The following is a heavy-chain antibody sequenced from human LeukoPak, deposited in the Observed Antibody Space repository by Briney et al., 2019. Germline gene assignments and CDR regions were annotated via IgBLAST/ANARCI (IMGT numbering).Heavy chain of an antibody. J-gene: IGHJ4*02. CDR1: GFTFSSYY. D-gene: IGHD3-16*01. CDR2: ITGTSTTI. CDR3: ARDYGGSDFDY. V-gene: IGHV3-48*02. Sequence: GGSLRLSCAASGFTFSSYYMNWVRQAPGKGLEWISYITGTSTTIYYADSVKGRFTISRDNAKNSLYLQMNSLREEDTAVYYCARDYGGSDFDYWGQGTLVTVSS.